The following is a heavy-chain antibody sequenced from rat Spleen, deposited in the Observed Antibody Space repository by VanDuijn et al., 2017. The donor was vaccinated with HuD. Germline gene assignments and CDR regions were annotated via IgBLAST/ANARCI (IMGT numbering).Heavy chain of an antibody. CDR2: ITNTGGST. V-gene: IGHV5-31*01. Sequence: EVQLVESGGGLVQPGRSLKLSCVASGFTFNNYWMTWIRQAPGKGLEWVASITNTGGSTYYPDSVKGRFTISRDNAKSTLYLQMNSLRSEDTATYYCTREGVNYGGSPGFDYWGQGVMVTVSS. CDR1: GFTFNNYW. D-gene: IGHD1-11*01. CDR3: TREGVNYGGSPGFDY. J-gene: IGHJ2*01.